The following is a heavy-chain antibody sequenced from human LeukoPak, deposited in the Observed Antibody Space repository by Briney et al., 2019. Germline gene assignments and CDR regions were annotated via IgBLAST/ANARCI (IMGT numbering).Heavy chain of an antibody. CDR3: ARDLGSSSYWFDP. J-gene: IGHJ5*02. D-gene: IGHD6-6*01. CDR1: GFTFSSYA. CDR2: ISYDGSNK. V-gene: IGHV3-30-3*01. Sequence: GRSLRLSCAASGFTFSSYAMHWVRQAPGKGLEWVAVISYDGSNKYYADSVKGRFTISRDNSKNTLYLQMNSLRAEDTAVYYCARDLGSSSYWFDPWGQRTLVTVSS.